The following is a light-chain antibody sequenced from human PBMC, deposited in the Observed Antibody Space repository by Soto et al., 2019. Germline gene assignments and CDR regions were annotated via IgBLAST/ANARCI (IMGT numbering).Light chain of an antibody. Sequence: EIVLTQSPGTLSVSPGERATLSCRASQSVSSKLAWYQQKPGQAPRLLFYGASTGATGIPARFSGSGSGTEFTLSISSLQSEDFAVYSCQQYNNWPGTFGQGTKVDIK. CDR2: GAS. CDR1: QSVSSK. V-gene: IGKV3-15*01. CDR3: QQYNNWPGT. J-gene: IGKJ1*01.